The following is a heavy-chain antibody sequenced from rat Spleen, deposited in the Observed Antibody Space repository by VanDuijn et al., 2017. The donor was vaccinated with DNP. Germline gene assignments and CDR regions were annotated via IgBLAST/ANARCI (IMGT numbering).Heavy chain of an antibody. CDR2: INNADTT. J-gene: IGHJ2*01. CDR3: ARQPTGMDY. CDR1: GYSISSSYR. D-gene: IGHD1-7*01. Sequence: EVQLQESGPGLVKPSQSLTLTCSVTGYSISSSYRWNWIRKFPGNKLEWMGYINNADTTDYNPSLKSRISSVRDTSKNQFFLQVNSVTTEDTATYYCARQPTGMDYWGQGVMVIVSS. V-gene: IGHV3-3*01.